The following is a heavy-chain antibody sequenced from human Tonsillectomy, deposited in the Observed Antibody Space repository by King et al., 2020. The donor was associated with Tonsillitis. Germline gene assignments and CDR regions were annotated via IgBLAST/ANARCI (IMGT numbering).Heavy chain of an antibody. J-gene: IGHJ2*01. Sequence: VQLVQSGGGLVQPGGSLRLSCAASGFTFSSYAMSWVRQAPGKGLEWVSAISGSGGSTYYADSVKGRFTISRDNSKNKLYLQMNSLRAEDTAVYYCAKASRGSWLRFWWYFDLWGRGTLVTVSS. CDR1: GFTFSSYA. D-gene: IGHD5-12*01. V-gene: IGHV3-23*04. CDR3: AKASRGSWLRFWWYFDL. CDR2: ISGSGGST.